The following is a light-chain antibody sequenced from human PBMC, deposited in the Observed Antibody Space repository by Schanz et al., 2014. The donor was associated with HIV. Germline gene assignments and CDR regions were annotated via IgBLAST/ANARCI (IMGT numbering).Light chain of an antibody. Sequence: QSVLTQPPSASGTPGQRVTISCTGSSSNIGAGYDVHWYQQLPGTAPKLLIYGNSNRPSGVPDRFSGSKSGTSASLAISGLQSEDEADYYCAAWDDSLKGVVFGGGTKPTVL. J-gene: IGLJ2*01. CDR1: SSNIGAGYD. CDR3: AAWDDSLKGVV. V-gene: IGLV1-40*01. CDR2: GNS.